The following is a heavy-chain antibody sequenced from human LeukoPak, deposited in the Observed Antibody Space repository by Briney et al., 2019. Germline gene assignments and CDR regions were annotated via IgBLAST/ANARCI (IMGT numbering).Heavy chain of an antibody. Sequence: ASVKVSCKASGYTFINYDIMWVRQATGQGPEWMGWMNSNSGNTGYAQKFQGRVTMTRDTSMSTAYMELSSLRFEDTAVYYCTRGRGGTIVRGYMDYWGQGTLVTVSS. V-gene: IGHV1-8*01. CDR3: TRGRGGTIVRGYMDY. D-gene: IGHD3-10*01. J-gene: IGHJ4*02. CDR1: GYTFINYD. CDR2: MNSNSGNT.